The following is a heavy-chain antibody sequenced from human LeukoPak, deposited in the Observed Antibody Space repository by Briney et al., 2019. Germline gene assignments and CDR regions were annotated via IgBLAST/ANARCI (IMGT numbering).Heavy chain of an antibody. V-gene: IGHV4-59*01. J-gene: IGHJ4*02. CDR2: IYYSGST. Sequence: SETLSLTCTVSGGSISSYYWSWIRQPPGKGLEWIGYIYYSGSTNYNPSLKSRVTISVDTSKNHFSLKLSSVTAADTAVYYCAKSSGWKSNIDYWGQGTLVTVSS. D-gene: IGHD6-19*01. CDR3: AKSSGWKSNIDY. CDR1: GGSISSYY.